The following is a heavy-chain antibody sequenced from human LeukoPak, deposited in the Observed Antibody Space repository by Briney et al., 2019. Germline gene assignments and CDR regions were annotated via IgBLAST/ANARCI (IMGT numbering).Heavy chain of an antibody. D-gene: IGHD2-2*02. Sequence: GSSVNVSCKASGGTFSSYAISWVRQAPGQGLEWMGGIIPIFGTANYAQKFQGRVTITADESTSTAYMELSSLRSEDTAVYYCARDHCSSTSCYRRGFDYWGQGTLVTVSS. CDR3: ARDHCSSTSCYRRGFDY. CDR1: GGTFSSYA. J-gene: IGHJ4*02. CDR2: IIPIFGTA. V-gene: IGHV1-69*01.